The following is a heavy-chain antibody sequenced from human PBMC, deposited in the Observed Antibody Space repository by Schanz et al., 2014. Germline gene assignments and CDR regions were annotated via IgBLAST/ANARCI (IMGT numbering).Heavy chain of an antibody. Sequence: QVQLQESGPGLVKPSQTLSLTCTVSGGSIRSGTYYWSWIRQPAGKALEWVGRVFPNGITNYNPSLKSRVTISLDTSKNQFSLKLSSVTAADTAVYYCARDAADFYDILTEEDYWGQGTLVTVSS. V-gene: IGHV4-61*02. J-gene: IGHJ4*02. CDR3: ARDAADFYDILTEEDY. CDR2: VFPNGIT. D-gene: IGHD3-9*01. CDR1: GGSIRSGTYY.